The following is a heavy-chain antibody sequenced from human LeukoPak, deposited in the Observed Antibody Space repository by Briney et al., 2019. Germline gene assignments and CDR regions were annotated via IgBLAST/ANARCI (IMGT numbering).Heavy chain of an antibody. CDR3: XXXXXXXXXXXDY. CDR2: VYYSGTX. CDR1: SYXY. J-gene: IGHJ4*02. Sequence: SYXYWGWIRQPXGXXLEWIGSVYYSGTXSYNPSLKSRVTISVGTSXNQFSLKLSSVTAAGTAGYXXXXXXXXXXXXXDYXGQXXXXTVSS. V-gene: IGHV4-39*07.